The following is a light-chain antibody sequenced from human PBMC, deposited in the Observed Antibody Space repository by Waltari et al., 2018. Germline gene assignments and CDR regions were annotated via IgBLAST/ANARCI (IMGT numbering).Light chain of an antibody. CDR3: PSFTIRGSWV. CDR2: HVS. J-gene: IGLJ3*02. V-gene: IGLV2-14*01. CDR1: STDVGPHNH. Sequence: QPALTPPAPVPGSPGPSITVSCTGTSTDVGPHNHAPWYQQRPGKAPRLMIAHVSNRPSGVSARFSGPKSGNTAYLTISGLQPEDEADYYCPSFTIRGSWVFGGGTKLTVL.